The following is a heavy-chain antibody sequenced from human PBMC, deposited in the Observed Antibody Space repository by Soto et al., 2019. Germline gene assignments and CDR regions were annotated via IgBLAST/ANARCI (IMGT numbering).Heavy chain of an antibody. Sequence: QVQLVQSGAEVKKPGSSVKVSCTASGGTFSSYRINWVRQAPGQGLEWVGGSVPISRTADYAQKFQGRVTITADESARTAYMELRSLKSQDTAVYYFARDSGAKLSSSWGQGTLVTVSS. CDR3: ARDSGAKLSSS. V-gene: IGHV1-69*01. J-gene: IGHJ4*02. CDR1: GGTFSSYR. D-gene: IGHD6-13*01. CDR2: SVPISRTA.